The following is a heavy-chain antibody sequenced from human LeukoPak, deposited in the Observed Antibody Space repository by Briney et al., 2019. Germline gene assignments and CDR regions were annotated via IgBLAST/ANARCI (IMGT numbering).Heavy chain of an antibody. CDR2: IWSDGSNK. Sequence: PGGSLRLSCAASGFTFSYYGMHWVRQAPGKGLEWLAVIWSDGSNKYYADSAKGRFTISGDNSKNTLYLEMNSLRAEDTAVYFCARARSSTFSYSDYWGQGTLVTVSS. J-gene: IGHJ4*02. D-gene: IGHD2-21*01. CDR3: ARARSSTFSYSDY. CDR1: GFTFSYYG. V-gene: IGHV3-33*01.